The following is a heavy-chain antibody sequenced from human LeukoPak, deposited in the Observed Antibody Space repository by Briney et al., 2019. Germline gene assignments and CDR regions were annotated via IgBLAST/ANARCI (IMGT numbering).Heavy chain of an antibody. CDR3: ARTPRHYSGYDSDFDY. V-gene: IGHV4-61*02. J-gene: IGHJ4*02. D-gene: IGHD5-12*01. CDR2: IYTSGST. Sequence: SETLSLTCTVSGGSISSGSYYWSWIRQPAGKGLEWIGRIYTSGSTNYNPSLKSRVTISVDTSKNQFSLKLSSVTAADTAVYYCARTPRHYSGYDSDFDYWGQGTLVTVSS. CDR1: GGSISSGSYY.